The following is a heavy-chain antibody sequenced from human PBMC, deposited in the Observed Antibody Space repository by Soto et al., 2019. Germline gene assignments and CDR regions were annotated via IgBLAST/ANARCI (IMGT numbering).Heavy chain of an antibody. CDR3: ATERRAYCSGGSCYFVY. CDR1: GYTLTELS. J-gene: IGHJ4*02. V-gene: IGHV1-24*01. CDR2: FDPEDGET. D-gene: IGHD2-15*01. Sequence: ASVKVSCKVSGYTLTELSMHWVRQAPGKGLEWMGGFDPEDGETIYAQKFQGRVTMTEDTSTDTAYMELSSLRSEDTVVYYCATERRAYCSGGSCYFVYWGKGTLVTVSS.